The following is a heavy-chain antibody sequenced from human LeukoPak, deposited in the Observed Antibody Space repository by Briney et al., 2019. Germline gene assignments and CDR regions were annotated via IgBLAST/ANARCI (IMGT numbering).Heavy chain of an antibody. CDR3: ARAVYYMDV. CDR2: IYYSGST. Sequence: PSETLSLTCTVSGGSISSYYWSWIRQPPGKGLEWIGYIYYSGSTNYNPTLKSRVTISVDTSKNQFSLKLSSVTAADTAVYYCARAVYYMDVWGKGTTVTVSS. J-gene: IGHJ6*03. CDR1: GGSISSYY. V-gene: IGHV4-59*01.